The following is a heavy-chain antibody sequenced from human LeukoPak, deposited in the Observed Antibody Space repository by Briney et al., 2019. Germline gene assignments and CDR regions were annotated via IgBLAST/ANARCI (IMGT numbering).Heavy chain of an antibody. V-gene: IGHV1-69*04. D-gene: IGHD3-22*01. J-gene: IGHJ4*02. CDR2: IIPLLGIP. Sequence: SVKVSCKASGGILSGYGITWVRQAPGQGLEWMGRIIPLLGIPNYAQKFQGRVTITADKSTSTAYMELSSLRSEDTAVYYCARAGYYDSSGYGSIAFYFDYWGQGTLVTVSS. CDR3: ARAGYYDSSGYGSIAFYFDY. CDR1: GGILSGYG.